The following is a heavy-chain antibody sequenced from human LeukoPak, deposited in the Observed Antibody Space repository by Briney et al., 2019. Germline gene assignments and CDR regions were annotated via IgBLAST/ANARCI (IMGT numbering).Heavy chain of an antibody. CDR2: ISGGT. CDR3: VRSTTVTSSWFDP. V-gene: IGHV1-2*02. D-gene: IGHD4-17*01. Sequence: ASVKVSCKASGYTFTDYYIHWVRQAPGQGLEWMGWISGGTNYAQKFQGRVTMTRDTSISTAYMELDTLRSDDTAVYYCVRSTTVTSSWFDPWGQGTLVTVSS. J-gene: IGHJ5*02. CDR1: GYTFTDYY.